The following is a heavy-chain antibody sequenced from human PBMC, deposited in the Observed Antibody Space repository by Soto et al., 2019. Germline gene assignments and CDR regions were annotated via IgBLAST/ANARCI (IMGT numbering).Heavy chain of an antibody. Sequence: ASVKVSCKASGYTFTSYALHWVRQAPGQRLEWMGWINAGNGNTKYAQKFQGRVTISRDTSASTVYMELSSLRSEDTAVYYCARKGPGIAAAGGRFDPWGQGTLVTVSS. CDR3: ARKGPGIAAAGGRFDP. D-gene: IGHD6-13*01. CDR1: GYTFTSYA. V-gene: IGHV1-3*01. CDR2: INAGNGNT. J-gene: IGHJ5*02.